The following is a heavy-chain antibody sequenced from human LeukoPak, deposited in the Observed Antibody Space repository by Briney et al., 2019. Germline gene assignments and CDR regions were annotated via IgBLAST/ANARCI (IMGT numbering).Heavy chain of an antibody. V-gene: IGHV3-7*01. Sequence: GGSLRLSCVASGFTFSNYWMSWVRQAPGKGLEWVANIKRDGRDKNSVDSVKGRFTISRDNAKNSTFLQMNSLRVEDTAVYYCARESRITGTTTSGFDIWGQGTMVTVSS. CDR1: GFTFSNYW. CDR2: IKRDGRDK. CDR3: ARESRITGTTTSGFDI. D-gene: IGHD1-20*01. J-gene: IGHJ3*02.